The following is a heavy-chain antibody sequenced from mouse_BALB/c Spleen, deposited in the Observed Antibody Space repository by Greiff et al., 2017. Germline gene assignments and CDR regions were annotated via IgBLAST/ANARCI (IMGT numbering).Heavy chain of an antibody. CDR1: GFTFSDYY. CDR2: ISDGGSYT. Sequence: EVQLQESGGGLVKPGGSLKLSCAASGFTFSDYYMYWVRQTPEKRLEWVATISDGGSYTYYPDSVKGRFTISRDNAKNNLYLQMSSLKSEDTAMYYCARDRGYATGSAMDYWGQGTSVTVSS. V-gene: IGHV5-4*02. J-gene: IGHJ4*01. D-gene: IGHD2-2*01. CDR3: ARDRGYATGSAMDY.